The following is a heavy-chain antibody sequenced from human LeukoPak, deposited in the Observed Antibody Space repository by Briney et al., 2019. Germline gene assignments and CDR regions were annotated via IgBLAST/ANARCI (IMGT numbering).Heavy chain of an antibody. Sequence: ASVEVSCKASGGTFSSYAISWVRQAPGQGLEWMGRIIPILGTANYAQKFQGRVTITADKSTSTAYMELSSLRSEDTAVYYCARLHYYDSSGYYPHFYYYYGMDVWGQGTTVTVSS. CDR1: GGTFSSYA. J-gene: IGHJ6*02. V-gene: IGHV1-69*04. CDR2: IIPILGTA. CDR3: ARLHYYDSSGYYPHFYYYYGMDV. D-gene: IGHD3-22*01.